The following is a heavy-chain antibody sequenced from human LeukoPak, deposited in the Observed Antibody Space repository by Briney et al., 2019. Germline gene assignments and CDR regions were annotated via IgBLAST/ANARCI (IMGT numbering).Heavy chain of an antibody. Sequence: ASVKVSCKASGYTFTGYYMHWVRQAPGQGLEWMGRINPNSGGTNYAQKFQGRVTMTRDTSISTAYMELSRLRSDDTAVYYCARSYYYDSSEADYWGQGTLVTVSS. V-gene: IGHV1-2*06. CDR3: ARSYYYDSSEADY. CDR1: GYTFTGYY. D-gene: IGHD3-22*01. J-gene: IGHJ4*02. CDR2: INPNSGGT.